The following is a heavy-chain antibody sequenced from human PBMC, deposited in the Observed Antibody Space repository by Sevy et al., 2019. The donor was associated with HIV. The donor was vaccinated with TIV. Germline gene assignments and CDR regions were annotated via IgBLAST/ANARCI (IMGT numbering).Heavy chain of an antibody. CDR2: ISSSGSTI. CDR3: ARDINWQWLVRSNGMDV. D-gene: IGHD6-19*01. CDR1: GFTFSDYY. Sequence: GGSLRLSCAASGFTFSDYYMSWIRQAPGKGLEWVSYISSSGSTIYYADSVKGRFTISRDNAKNSLYLQMNSLRAEDTAVYYCARDINWQWLVRSNGMDVWGQGTTVTVSS. J-gene: IGHJ6*02. V-gene: IGHV3-11*01.